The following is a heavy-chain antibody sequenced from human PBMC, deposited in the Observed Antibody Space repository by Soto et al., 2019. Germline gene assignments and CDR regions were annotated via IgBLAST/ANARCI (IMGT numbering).Heavy chain of an antibody. CDR1: GFTFSSYA. CDR3: AKDNRDYGDYRVTLDY. CDR2: ISGSGGST. D-gene: IGHD4-17*01. Sequence: PGGSLRLSCAASGFTFSSYAMSWVRQAPGKGLEWVSAISGSGGSTYYADSVKGRFTISRDNSKNTLYLQMNSLRAEDTAVYYCAKDNRDYGDYRVTLDYWGQGTLVTVSS. V-gene: IGHV3-23*01. J-gene: IGHJ4*02.